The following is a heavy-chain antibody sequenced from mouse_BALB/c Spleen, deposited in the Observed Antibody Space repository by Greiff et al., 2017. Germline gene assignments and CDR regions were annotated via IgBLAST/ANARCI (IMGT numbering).Heavy chain of an antibody. Sequence: QVQLPQSGAELVRPGASVTPSCKASGYTFTDYEMHWVKQTPVHGLEWIGAIDPETGGTAYNQKFKGKATLTADKSSSTAYMELRSLTSEDSAVYYCTRLSTTAYYFDYWGQGTTLTVSS. V-gene: IGHV1-15*01. D-gene: IGHD1-2*01. CDR3: TRLSTTAYYFDY. CDR2: IDPETGGT. J-gene: IGHJ2*01. CDR1: GYTFTDYE.